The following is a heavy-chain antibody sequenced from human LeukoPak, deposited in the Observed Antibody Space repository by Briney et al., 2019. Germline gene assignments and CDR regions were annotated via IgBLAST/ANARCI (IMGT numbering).Heavy chain of an antibody. V-gene: IGHV3-21*01. Sequence: GGSLRLSCAASGFTFSIYNMNWVRQAPGKGLEWVLSISSSSSYIYYADSMKGRFTISRDNAKNSLFLQMNSLRVEDTAVYYCARDLLSYYDSSGYIPWGQGTLVTVSS. CDR1: GFTFSIYN. J-gene: IGHJ5*02. D-gene: IGHD3-22*01. CDR3: ARDLLSYYDSSGYIP. CDR2: ISSSSSYI.